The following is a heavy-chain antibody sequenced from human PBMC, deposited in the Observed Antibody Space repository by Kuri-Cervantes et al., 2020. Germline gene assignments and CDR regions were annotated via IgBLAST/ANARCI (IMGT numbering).Heavy chain of an antibody. CDR1: GGSFSGYY. V-gene: IGHV3-15*01. CDR2: IKSKTDGGTT. Sequence: LTCAVYGGSFSGYYWSWIRRPAGKGLEWVGRIKSKTDGGTTDYAAPVKGRFTISRDASKNTLYLQMNSLKTEDTAVYYCTTGGAVAGYYYYYYMDVWGKGTTVTVS. J-gene: IGHJ6*03. CDR3: TTGGAVAGYYYYYYMDV. D-gene: IGHD6-19*01.